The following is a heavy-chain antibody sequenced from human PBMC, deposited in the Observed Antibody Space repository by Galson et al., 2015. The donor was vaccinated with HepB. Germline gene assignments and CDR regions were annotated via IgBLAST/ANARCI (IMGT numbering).Heavy chain of an antibody. J-gene: IGHJ3*02. CDR1: GDSVSSNSAA. V-gene: IGHV6-1*01. CDR3: ARLTTSDSGYSLNDAFDI. Sequence: CAISGDSVSSNSAAWNWIRQSPSRGLEWLGRTYYRSKWYNDYAVSVKSRITINPDTSKNQFSLKLSSVTAADTAVYYCARLTTSDSGYSLNDAFDIWGQGTMVTVSS. CDR2: TYYRSKWYN. D-gene: IGHD3-22*01.